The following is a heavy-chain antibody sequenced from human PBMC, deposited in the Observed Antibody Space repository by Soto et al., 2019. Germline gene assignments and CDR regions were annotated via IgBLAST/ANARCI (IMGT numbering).Heavy chain of an antibody. CDR1: GGSISSGGYY. J-gene: IGHJ5*02. V-gene: IGHV4-31*03. Sequence: QVQLQESGPGLVKPSQTLSLTCTVSGGSISSGGYYWSWIRQHPGKGLEWIGYIYYSGGTYYNPSLKSRVTISADTSKNQFSLKLSSVTAEDTAVYYCAGGELAGVLFDPWGQGTLVTVSS. D-gene: IGHD3-10*01. CDR2: IYYSGGT. CDR3: AGGELAGVLFDP.